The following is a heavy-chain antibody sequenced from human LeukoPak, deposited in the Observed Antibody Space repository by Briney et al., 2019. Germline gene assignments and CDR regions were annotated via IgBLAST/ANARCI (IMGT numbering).Heavy chain of an antibody. CDR3: ARSIVGATGAFDI. J-gene: IGHJ3*02. CDR1: GGSFSGYY. CDR2: INHSGST. Sequence: TSETLSLTCAVYGGSFSGYYWSWIRQPPGKGLEWIGEINHSGSTNYNPSLKSRVTISVDTSKNQFSLKLSSVTAADTAVYYCARSIVGATGAFDIWGQGTMVTVSS. V-gene: IGHV4-34*01. D-gene: IGHD1-26*01.